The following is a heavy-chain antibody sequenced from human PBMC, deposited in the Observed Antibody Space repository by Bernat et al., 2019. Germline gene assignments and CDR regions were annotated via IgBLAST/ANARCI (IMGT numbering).Heavy chain of an antibody. CDR3: ARTYYDVLTGRDYYYYMDV. V-gene: IGHV3-33*01. Sequence: QVQLVVSGGGVVQPGRSLRLSCAASGFTFSNYGMHWVRQAPGKGLEWVAVIWYDGSNKYYGDSVKGRFTISRDNSKNTLYLQMNSLRAEDTAVYYCARTYYDVLTGRDYYYYMDVWGKGTTVTVSS. CDR2: IWYDGSNK. J-gene: IGHJ6*03. D-gene: IGHD3-9*01. CDR1: GFTFSNYG.